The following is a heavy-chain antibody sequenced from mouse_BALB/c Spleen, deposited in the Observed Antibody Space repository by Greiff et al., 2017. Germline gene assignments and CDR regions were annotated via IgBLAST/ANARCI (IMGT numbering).Heavy chain of an antibody. Sequence: EVQLQQSGPELVKPGASVKIPCKASGYTFPDYNMDWVKQSHGKSLEWIGDINPNNGGTIYNQKFKGKATLTVDKSSSTAYMELRSLTSEDTAVYYCARWRDYDADYAMDYWGQGTSVTVSS. CDR2: INPNNGGT. CDR3: ARWRDYDADYAMDY. J-gene: IGHJ4*01. CDR1: GYTFPDYN. D-gene: IGHD2-4*01. V-gene: IGHV1-18*01.